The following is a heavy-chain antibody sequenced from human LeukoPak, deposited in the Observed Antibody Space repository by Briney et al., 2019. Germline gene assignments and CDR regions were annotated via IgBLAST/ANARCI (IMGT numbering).Heavy chain of an antibody. CDR3: ARDPDPDDYLNDY. J-gene: IGHJ4*02. CDR1: GGSISSYY. CDR2: IYYSGNT. D-gene: IGHD2/OR15-2a*01. Sequence: PSETLSLTRTVSGGSISSYYWGWIRQPPGKGLEWIGSIYYSGNTYYSPSLKSRVTISVDTSKNQFSLKLSSVTAADTAVYYCARDPDPDDYLNDYWGQGTLVTVSS. V-gene: IGHV4-39*07.